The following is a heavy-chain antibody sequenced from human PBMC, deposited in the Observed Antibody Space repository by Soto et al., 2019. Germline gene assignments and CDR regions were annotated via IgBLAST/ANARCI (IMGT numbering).Heavy chain of an antibody. CDR3: ARDKSGTEV. V-gene: IGHV4-59*01. CDR1: GGSISSYY. CDR2: IYYSVST. J-gene: IGHJ6*02. Sequence: SETLSLTCTVSGGSISSYYWSWIRQPPGKGLEWIGYIYYSVSTNYNPSLKSRVTISVDTSKNQFSLKLSSVTAADTAVYYCARDKSGTEVWGQGTTVNVSS.